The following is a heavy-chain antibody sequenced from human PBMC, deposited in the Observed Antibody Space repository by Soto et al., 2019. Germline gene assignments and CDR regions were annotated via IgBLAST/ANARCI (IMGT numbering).Heavy chain of an antibody. Sequence: SSETLSLTCAVYGGSFSGYYWSWIRQPPGKGLEWIGEINHSGSTNYNPSLKSRVTISVDTSKNQFSLKLSSVTAAGTAVYYCASEAAPPDNCFDPWGQGIRVTVAS. J-gene: IGHJ5*02. V-gene: IGHV4-34*01. CDR3: ASEAAPPDNCFDP. D-gene: IGHD6-6*01. CDR2: INHSGST. CDR1: GGSFSGYY.